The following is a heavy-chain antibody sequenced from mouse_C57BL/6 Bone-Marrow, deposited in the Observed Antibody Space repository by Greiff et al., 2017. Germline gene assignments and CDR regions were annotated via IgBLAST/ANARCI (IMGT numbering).Heavy chain of an antibody. V-gene: IGHV1-59*01. Sequence: VQLQQSGAELVRPGTSVKLSCKASGYTFTSYWMHWVKQRPGQGLEWIGVIDPSDSYTNYNQKFKGKATLTVDTSSSTAYMQLSSLTSEDSAVYYCARDYYGSSHWYFDVWGTGTTVTVSS. D-gene: IGHD1-1*01. CDR3: ARDYYGSSHWYFDV. CDR1: GYTFTSYW. CDR2: IDPSDSYT. J-gene: IGHJ1*03.